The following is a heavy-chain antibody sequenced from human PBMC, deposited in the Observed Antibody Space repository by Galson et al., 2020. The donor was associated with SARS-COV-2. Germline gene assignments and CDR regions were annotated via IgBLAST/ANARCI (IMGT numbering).Heavy chain of an antibody. CDR2: ISYDGSNK. CDR1: GFTFSSYG. Sequence: QAGGSLRLSCAASGFTFSSYGMHWVRQAPGKGLEWVAVISYDGSNKYYADSVKGRFTISRDNSKNTLYLQMNSLRAEDTAVYYCARDGSGSYFGPIDYWGQGTLVTVSS. CDR3: ARDGSGSYFGPIDY. D-gene: IGHD3-10*01. V-gene: IGHV3-30*03. J-gene: IGHJ4*02.